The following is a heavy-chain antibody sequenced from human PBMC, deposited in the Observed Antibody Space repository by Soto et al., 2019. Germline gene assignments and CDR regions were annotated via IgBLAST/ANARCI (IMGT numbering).Heavy chain of an antibody. CDR3: ARYSREIYDPNCTNGVCLYYYYYMDV. CDR2: IYYSGST. V-gene: IGHV4-31*03. Sequence: SETLSLTCTVSGGSISSGGYYWSWIRQHPGKGLEWIGYIYYSGSTYYNPSLKSRVTISVDTSKNQFSLKLSSVTAADTAVYYCARYSREIYDPNCTNGVCLYYYYYMDVWGKGTTVTVSS. CDR1: GGSISSGGYY. J-gene: IGHJ6*03. D-gene: IGHD2-8*01.